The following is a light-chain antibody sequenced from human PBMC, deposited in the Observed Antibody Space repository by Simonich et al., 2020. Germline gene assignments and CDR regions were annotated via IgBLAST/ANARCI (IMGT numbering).Light chain of an antibody. CDR2: GAY. J-gene: IGKJ2*01. V-gene: IGKV3-15*01. CDR1: QSVSSN. CDR3: QQYNNWSYT. Sequence: EIVMTQSPATLSVSPGERATLSCRTSQSVSSNLACYQQKPGQAPRLLIYGAYTRATGIPARFSGSGSGTEFTLTISSLQSEDFAVYYCQQYNNWSYTFGQGTKLEIK.